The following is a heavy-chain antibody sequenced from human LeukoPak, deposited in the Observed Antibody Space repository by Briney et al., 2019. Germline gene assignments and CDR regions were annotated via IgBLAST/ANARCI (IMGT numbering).Heavy chain of an antibody. V-gene: IGHV3-15*01. CDR3: TTTYIVASTRKFGDY. J-gene: IGHJ4*02. D-gene: IGHD5-12*01. CDR1: GFIFSNAW. CDR2: IKSKTGGGST. Sequence: PGGSLRLSCAASGFIFSNAWMNWVRQAPGKGLEWVGRIKSKTGGGSTDYAAPVKGRFTISRDDSQNTVDLQISSLAAEDTAMYFCTTTYIVASTRKFGDYWGQGTLVVVSS.